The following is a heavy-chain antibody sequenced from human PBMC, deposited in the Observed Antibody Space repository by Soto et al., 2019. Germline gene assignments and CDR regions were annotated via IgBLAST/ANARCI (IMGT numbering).Heavy chain of an antibody. D-gene: IGHD3-10*01. J-gene: IGHJ4*02. V-gene: IGHV4-39*01. CDR1: GGSISSSSYY. CDR3: ARQYYYGSGSYRLVSYFDY. Sequence: QLQLQESGPGLVKPSETLSLTCTVSGGSISSSSYYWGWIRQPPGKGLEWIGSIYYSGSTYYNPSLKSRVTISVDTSKNQFSLKLSSVTAADTAVYYCARQYYYGSGSYRLVSYFDYWGQGTLVTVSS. CDR2: IYYSGST.